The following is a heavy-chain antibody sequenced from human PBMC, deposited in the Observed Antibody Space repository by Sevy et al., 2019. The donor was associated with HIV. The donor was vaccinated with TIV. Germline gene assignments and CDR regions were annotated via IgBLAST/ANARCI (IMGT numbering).Heavy chain of an antibody. J-gene: IGHJ4*02. CDR2: ISGSTTNT. D-gene: IGHD6-19*01. CDR3: AKPPIGWTREGFDQ. V-gene: IGHV3-23*01. Sequence: GGSLRLSCAASGFTFRTYAMSWVRQAPGMGLEWVSFISGSTTNTNYADSVKGRFTNSKDNSKNTLYLQMNSLKADDTAIYYCAKPPIGWTREGFDQWGQGTLVTVSS. CDR1: GFTFRTYA.